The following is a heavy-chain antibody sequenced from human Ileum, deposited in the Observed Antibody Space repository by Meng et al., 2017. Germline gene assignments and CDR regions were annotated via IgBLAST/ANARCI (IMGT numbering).Heavy chain of an antibody. D-gene: IGHD3-10*01. Sequence: GGSLRLSFAASGFTFSSYGMHWVRQAPGKGLEWVAVIWYDGSNKYYADSVKGRFTISRDNSKNTLYLQMNSLRAEDTAVYYCARGTMVRGVSRGYGMDVWGQGTTVTVSS. J-gene: IGHJ6*02. V-gene: IGHV3-33*01. CDR2: IWYDGSNK. CDR3: ARGTMVRGVSRGYGMDV. CDR1: GFTFSSYG.